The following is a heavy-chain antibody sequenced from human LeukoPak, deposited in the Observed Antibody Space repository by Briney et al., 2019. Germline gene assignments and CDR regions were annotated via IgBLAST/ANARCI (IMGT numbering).Heavy chain of an antibody. CDR3: ARSSIIAAAGPYYFDY. V-gene: IGHV1-8*01. J-gene: IGHJ4*02. CDR1: GYTFTSYD. D-gene: IGHD6-13*01. CDR2: MNPNSGNT. Sequence: GASVKVSCKASGYTFTSYDINWVRQATGQGLEWMGWMNPNSGNTGYAQKFQGRVTITADKSTTTAYMELSSLRSEDTAVYYCARSSIIAAAGPYYFDYWGQGTLVTVSS.